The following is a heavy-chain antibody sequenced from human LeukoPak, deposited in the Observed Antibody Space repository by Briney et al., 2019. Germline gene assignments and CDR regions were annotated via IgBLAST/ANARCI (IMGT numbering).Heavy chain of an antibody. D-gene: IGHD6-19*01. CDR2: IRYVGINK. CDR1: GFTFSSYG. Sequence: GGSLRLSCAASGFTFSSYGMHWVRQAPGKGLEWVSFIRYVGINKYYADSVKGRFTISRDNAKNSLYLQMNSLRAEDTAVYYCARDGGSAWFFRYWGQGTLVTVSS. CDR3: ARDGGSAWFFRY. V-gene: IGHV3-30*02. J-gene: IGHJ4*02.